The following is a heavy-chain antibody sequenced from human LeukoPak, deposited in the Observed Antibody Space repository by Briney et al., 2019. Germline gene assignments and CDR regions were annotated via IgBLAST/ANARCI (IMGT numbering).Heavy chain of an antibody. CDR2: INHSGST. V-gene: IGHV4-34*01. J-gene: IGHJ4*02. CDR3: ARGNSGPGY. CDR1: GGSFSGYY. D-gene: IGHD1-26*01. Sequence: SETLSLTCAVYGGSFSGYYWSWIRQPPGEGLEWIGEINHSGSTNYNPSLKSRVTISVDTSKNQFSLKLSSVTAADTAVYYCARGNSGPGYWGQGTLVTVSS.